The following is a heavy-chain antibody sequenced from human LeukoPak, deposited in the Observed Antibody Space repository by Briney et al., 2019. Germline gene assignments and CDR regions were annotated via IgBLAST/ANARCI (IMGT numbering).Heavy chain of an antibody. CDR2: ISDSGGST. D-gene: IGHD4-17*01. Sequence: GGSLRLSCAVSGITLSNYGMSWVRQAPGKGLEWVAGISDSGGSTNYADSVKGRFTISRDNPKNTLNLQMNSLRAEDTAVYYCAKKMGPNYGDFDYWGQGTLVTVSS. CDR1: GITLSNYG. CDR3: AKKMGPNYGDFDY. V-gene: IGHV3-23*01. J-gene: IGHJ4*02.